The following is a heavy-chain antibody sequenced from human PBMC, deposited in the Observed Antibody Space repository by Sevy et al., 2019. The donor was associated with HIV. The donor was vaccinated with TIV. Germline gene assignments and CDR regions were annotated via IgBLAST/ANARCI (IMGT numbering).Heavy chain of an antibody. CDR1: GYTFTGDY. D-gene: IGHD1-7*01. V-gene: IGHV1-2*05. Sequence: ASVKVARKASGYTFTGDYLHWVRQAPGQGLEWMGRVYPNSGGTNYAQKFQGRVTMTRDTSISTAYMELRRLRYDDTGVYYCARDAAGGTTNSGMDVWGQGTTVTVSS. CDR3: ARDAAGGTTNSGMDV. J-gene: IGHJ6*02. CDR2: VYPNSGGT.